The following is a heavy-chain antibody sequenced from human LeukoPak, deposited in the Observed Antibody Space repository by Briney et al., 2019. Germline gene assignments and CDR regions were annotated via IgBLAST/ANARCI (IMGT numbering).Heavy chain of an antibody. CDR3: ARHLFGSGYYPDY. CDR1: GGSISSSNW. J-gene: IGHJ4*02. Sequence: SGTLSLTCAVSGGSISSSNWRSWVRQPPGKGLEWIGEIYHSGSTYYNPSLKSRVTISVDTSKNQFSLKLTSVTATDTAVYYCARHLFGSGYYPDYWGQGTLVTVSS. V-gene: IGHV4-4*02. D-gene: IGHD3-22*01. CDR2: IYHSGST.